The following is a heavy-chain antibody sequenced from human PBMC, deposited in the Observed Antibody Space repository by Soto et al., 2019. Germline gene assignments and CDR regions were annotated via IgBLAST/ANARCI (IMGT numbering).Heavy chain of an antibody. J-gene: IGHJ4*01. CDR2: IIPLSGTT. V-gene: IGHV1-69*13. CDR3: ARGTDRSGFYIFDN. D-gene: IGHD3-3*01. CDR1: GGTFSNHA. Sequence: SVKVSCKASGGTFSNHAVSWVRQAPGQGPEWMGGIIPLSGTTNYAQKFQGRVTITADESMTTAYMEMSSLRYEDTAVYYCARGTDRSGFYIFDNWGQGTLVTVYS.